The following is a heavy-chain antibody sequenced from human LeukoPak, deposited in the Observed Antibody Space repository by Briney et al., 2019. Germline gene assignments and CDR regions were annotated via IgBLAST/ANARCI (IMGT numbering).Heavy chain of an antibody. CDR3: ARRASSSWYYYGMDV. J-gene: IGHJ6*02. CDR1: GGSISSSSYY. V-gene: IGHV4-39*01. CDR2: IYYSGST. Sequence: SETLSLTCTVSGGSISSSSYYWDWIRQPPGKGLEWIGSIYYSGSTYYNPSLKSRVTISVDTSKNQFSLKLSSVTAADTAVYYCARRASSSWYYYGMDVWGQGTTVTVSS. D-gene: IGHD6-13*01.